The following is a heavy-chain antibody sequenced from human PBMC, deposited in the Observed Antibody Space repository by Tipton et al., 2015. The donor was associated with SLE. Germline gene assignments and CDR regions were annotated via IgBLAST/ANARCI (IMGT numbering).Heavy chain of an antibody. V-gene: IGHV4-39*01. CDR1: SGSISSSSYY. Sequence: TLSLTCTVSSGSISSSSYYWGWNSQPPGKGLEWIGNIYYSGSTYYNPSLKSRVTISVDTSKNQFSLKLSSVTAAGTAVYYCARHGVGFWNYDYWGQGTLVTVSS. J-gene: IGHJ4*02. CDR2: IYYSGST. D-gene: IGHD1-7*01. CDR3: ARHGVGFWNYDY.